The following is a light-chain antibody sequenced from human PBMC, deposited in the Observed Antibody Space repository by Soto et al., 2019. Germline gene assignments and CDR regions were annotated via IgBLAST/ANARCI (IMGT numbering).Light chain of an antibody. CDR1: SSNIGAGYH. J-gene: IGLJ3*02. CDR2: GNS. V-gene: IGLV1-40*01. CDR3: QSYDTTLSGWV. Sequence: QSVLTQPPSVSGAPGQRVTISCTGSSSNIGAGYHVHWYQHLPGTAPKLLIYGNSNRPSGVPDRFTGSKSDTSASLAITGPQAEDEGDYYCQSYDTTLSGWVFGGGTKLTVL.